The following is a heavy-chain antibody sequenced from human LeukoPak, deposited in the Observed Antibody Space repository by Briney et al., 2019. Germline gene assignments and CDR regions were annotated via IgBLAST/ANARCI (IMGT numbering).Heavy chain of an antibody. J-gene: IGHJ2*01. CDR1: GGSLSSDY. V-gene: IGHV4-59*01. CDR3: ARTYGSSGLGYFDL. Sequence: SGTLSLTCTVPGGSLSSDYWCWIRQPLGKGLEWIGYIYYSGSTNYSPSLKSRLTIAVDTSKNQYSLKLSSVTAADTAVYYCARTYGSSGLGYFDLWGRGTLVTVSS. CDR2: IYYSGST. D-gene: IGHD6-13*01.